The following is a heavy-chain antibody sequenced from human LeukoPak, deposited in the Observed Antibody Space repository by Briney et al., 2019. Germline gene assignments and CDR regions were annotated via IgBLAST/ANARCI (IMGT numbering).Heavy chain of an antibody. D-gene: IGHD6-13*01. Sequence: SETLSLTCTVSRGSISGSIRSYYWSWIRQPPGKGLEWIGEINHSGSTNYNPSLKSRVTISVDTSKSQFSLKLSSMTAADTAVYYCARVASFIAAAGNWFDPWGQGTLVTVSS. V-gene: IGHV4-34*01. J-gene: IGHJ5*02. CDR2: INHSGST. CDR3: ARVASFIAAAGNWFDP. CDR1: RGSISGSIRSYY.